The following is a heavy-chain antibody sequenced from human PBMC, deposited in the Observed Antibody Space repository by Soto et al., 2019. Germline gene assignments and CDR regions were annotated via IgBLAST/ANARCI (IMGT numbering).Heavy chain of an antibody. CDR3: ARESGDWPLNWFDP. CDR2: ITSDGKSK. J-gene: IGHJ5*02. Sequence: GGSLRLSCAASGFNFTNHWMHWVRQAPGKGLVWVSRITSDGKSKAYAESVKGRFAISRDNAKNTVYLQMNGLTVEDTAVYYCARESGDWPLNWFDPWGQGTLVTV. V-gene: IGHV3-74*01. CDR1: GFNFTNHW. D-gene: IGHD2-21*02.